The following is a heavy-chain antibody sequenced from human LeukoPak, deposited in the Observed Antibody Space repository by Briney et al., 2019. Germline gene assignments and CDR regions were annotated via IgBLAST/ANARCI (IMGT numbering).Heavy chain of an antibody. J-gene: IGHJ5*02. CDR3: ARGSPTYDFWSGYNNWFDP. V-gene: IGHV4-30-2*01. CDR2: IYHSGST. D-gene: IGHD3-3*01. Sequence: PSETLSLTCAVSGGSLSSGGYSWRWIRQPPGKGLEWIGYIYHSGSTYYNPSLKSRVTISVDRSKNQFSLKLSSVTAADTAVYYCARGSPTYDFWSGYNNWFDPWGQGTLVTVSS. CDR1: GGSLSSGGYS.